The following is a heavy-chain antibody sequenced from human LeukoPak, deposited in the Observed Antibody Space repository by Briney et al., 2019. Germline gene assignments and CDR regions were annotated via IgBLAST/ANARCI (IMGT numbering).Heavy chain of an antibody. Sequence: KPGGSLRLSCAASGFTFSGYSMNWVRQAPGKGLEWVSSISSSSSSSNIYYADSVKGRFTISRDNAKNSLYLQMNSLRAEDTAVYYCARSIAVARYYFDYWGQGTLVTVSS. CDR1: GFTFSGYS. CDR3: ARSIAVARYYFDY. J-gene: IGHJ4*02. D-gene: IGHD6-19*01. V-gene: IGHV3-21*01. CDR2: ISSSSSSSNI.